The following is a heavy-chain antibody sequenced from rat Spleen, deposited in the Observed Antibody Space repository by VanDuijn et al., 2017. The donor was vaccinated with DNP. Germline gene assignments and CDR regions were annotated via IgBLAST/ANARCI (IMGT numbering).Heavy chain of an antibody. CDR2: LNRDSSAI. J-gene: IGHJ2*01. Sequence: EVKLVESGGGLVQPGRSLRLSCAASGFNFNDYWMGWVRQAPGKGLEWIGELNRDSSAINYTPSLKDKFTISRDNAQNTLYLQMSKLGSEETAIYYCARSYNNYFYYWGQGIMVTVSS. CDR1: GFNFNDYW. CDR3: ARSYNNYFYY. V-gene: IGHV4-2*01. D-gene: IGHD1-10*01.